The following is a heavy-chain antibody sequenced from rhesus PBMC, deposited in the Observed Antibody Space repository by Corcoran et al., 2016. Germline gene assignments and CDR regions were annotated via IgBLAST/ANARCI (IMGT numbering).Heavy chain of an antibody. D-gene: IGHD6-19*01. CDR2: IDPSDSDT. J-gene: IGHJ4*01. Sequence: EVQLVQSGAEVKRPGESLKISCKTSGPTFTSSWFSRVRPMPGKGLEWMGAIDPSDSDTRYSPSFQGQVTISADKSISTAYLQWSSLKASDSATYYCAKSSPGQHPDYWGQGVLVTVSS. CDR3: AKSSPGQHPDY. V-gene: IGHV5-2*01. CDR1: GPTFTSSW.